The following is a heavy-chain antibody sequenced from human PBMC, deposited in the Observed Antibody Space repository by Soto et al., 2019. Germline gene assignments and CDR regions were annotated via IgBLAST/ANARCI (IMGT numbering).Heavy chain of an antibody. CDR3: ARGRVVVPAVPFDY. J-gene: IGHJ4*02. CDR2: INHSGST. Sequence: QVQLQQWGAGLLKPSETLSLTCAVYGGSFSGYYWSWIRQPPGKGLEWIGEINHSGSTNYNPSLTRGVTISVDTSKNQFSLKLSSVTAADTAVYYCARGRVVVPAVPFDYWGQGTLVTVSS. CDR1: GGSFSGYY. D-gene: IGHD2-2*01. V-gene: IGHV4-34*01.